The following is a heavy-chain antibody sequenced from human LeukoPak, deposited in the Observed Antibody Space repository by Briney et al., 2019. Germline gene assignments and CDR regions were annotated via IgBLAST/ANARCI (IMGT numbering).Heavy chain of an antibody. CDR2: IYFSGST. CDR1: GGSISSSSYY. V-gene: IGHV4-39*01. D-gene: IGHD4-17*01. Sequence: SETLSLTCTVSGGSISSSSYYWGWIRQPPGKGLEWIGSIYFSGSTYYKSSLKSRVTISVDTSKKQFSLKLSSVTAADTAVYYCARHRSFYGGYGNIDYWGQGTLVTVSS. CDR3: ARHRSFYGGYGNIDY. J-gene: IGHJ4*02.